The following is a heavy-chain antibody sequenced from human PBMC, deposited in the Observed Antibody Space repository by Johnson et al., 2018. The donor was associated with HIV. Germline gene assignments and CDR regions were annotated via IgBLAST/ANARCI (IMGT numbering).Heavy chain of an antibody. CDR1: GFTFSNAW. CDR3: AEGDCSSTSCSYAFDI. J-gene: IGHJ3*02. Sequence: VQLVESGGGLVKPGGSLRLSCAASGFTFSNAWMSWVRQAPGKGLEWVSVISGSGGSTYYADSVKGRFTISRDNSKNTLYLQMNSLRAEDTAVYYCAEGDCSSTSCSYAFDIWGQGTMVTVSS. D-gene: IGHD2-2*01. V-gene: IGHV3-23*04. CDR2: ISGSGGST.